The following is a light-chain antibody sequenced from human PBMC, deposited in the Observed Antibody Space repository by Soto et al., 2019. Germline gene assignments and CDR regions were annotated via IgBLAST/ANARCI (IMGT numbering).Light chain of an antibody. V-gene: IGKV3-15*01. CDR2: GAS. CDR1: QSVSSN. CDR3: QHYTIWPPSP. Sequence: EILMTQSPATLSVSPGERATLSCRASQSVSSNLAWYQHKPGQAPRLLIYGASTRATGIPARFSGSGSGTEFTLTISSLQSEDFAVYYCQHYTIWPPSPFGPGTKVDIK. J-gene: IGKJ3*01.